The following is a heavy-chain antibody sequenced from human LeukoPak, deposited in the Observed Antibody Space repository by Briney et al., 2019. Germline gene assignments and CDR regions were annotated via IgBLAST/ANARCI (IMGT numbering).Heavy chain of an antibody. Sequence: PSETLSLTCTVSGGSISSSSYYWGWIRQPPGKGLEWIGSIYYSGSTYYNPSLKSRVTISVGTSKNQFSLKLSSVTAADTAVYYCARDRVQWLVRTGARPFDYWGQGTLVTVSS. CDR3: ARDRVQWLVRTGARPFDY. V-gene: IGHV4-39*07. D-gene: IGHD6-19*01. J-gene: IGHJ4*02. CDR1: GGSISSSSYY. CDR2: IYYSGST.